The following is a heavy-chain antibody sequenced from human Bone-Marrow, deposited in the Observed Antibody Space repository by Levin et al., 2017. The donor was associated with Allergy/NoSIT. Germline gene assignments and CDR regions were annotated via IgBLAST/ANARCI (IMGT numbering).Heavy chain of an antibody. CDR3: ARHADIVLISWGLSGMDV. J-gene: IGHJ6*02. CDR2: IYPGDSDT. CDR1: GSSFTSYW. V-gene: IGHV5-51*01. Sequence: PGGSLRLSCKGSGSSFTSYWIGWVRQMPGKGLEWMGIIYPGDSDTRYSPSFQGQVTISADKSISTAYLQWSSLKASDTAMYYCARHADIVLISWGLSGMDVWGQGTTVTVSS. D-gene: IGHD2-8*01.